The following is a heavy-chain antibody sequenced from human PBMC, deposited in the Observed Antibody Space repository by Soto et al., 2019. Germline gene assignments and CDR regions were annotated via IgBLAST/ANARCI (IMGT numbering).Heavy chain of an antibody. CDR1: GYSFTSYW. CDR3: ARPPSVAGRLGAIDI. D-gene: IGHD6-19*01. V-gene: IGHV5-51*01. Sequence: GESLKISCKGSGYSFTSYWIGWVRQMPWKGLEWMGIIYPGDSDTRYSPSFQGQVTISADKSISTAYLQWSSLKASDTAMYYCARPPSVAGRLGAIDIWGQGTMVTV. J-gene: IGHJ3*02. CDR2: IYPGDSDT.